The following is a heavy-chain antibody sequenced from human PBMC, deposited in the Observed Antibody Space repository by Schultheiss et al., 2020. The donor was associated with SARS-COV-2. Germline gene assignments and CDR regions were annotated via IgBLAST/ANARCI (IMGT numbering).Heavy chain of an antibody. D-gene: IGHD1-26*01. CDR3: ARVSMTGGDAFDI. V-gene: IGHV3-11*01. CDR1: GFTFSDYY. CDR2: ISSSGSTR. Sequence: GGSLRLSCAASGFTFSDYYMSWIRQAPGKGLEWVSYISSSGSTRYYADSVKGRFTISRDNAKNSLYLQMNSLRAEDTAVYYCARVSMTGGDAFDIWGQGTMVTVSS. J-gene: IGHJ3*02.